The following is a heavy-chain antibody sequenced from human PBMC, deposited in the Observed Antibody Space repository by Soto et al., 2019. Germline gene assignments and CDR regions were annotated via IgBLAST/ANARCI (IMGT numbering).Heavy chain of an antibody. CDR3: TRAIVVVIKVDI. CDR1: GFTFSSYW. J-gene: IGHJ3*02. Sequence: GGSLRLSCAASGFTFSSYWMHWVRQAPGKGLEWVGFIRSKAYGGTTEYAASVKGRFTISRDDSKSIAYLQMNSLKTEDTAVYYCTRAIVVVIKVDIWGQGTMVTVSS. D-gene: IGHD3-22*01. CDR2: IRSKAYGGTT. V-gene: IGHV3-49*04.